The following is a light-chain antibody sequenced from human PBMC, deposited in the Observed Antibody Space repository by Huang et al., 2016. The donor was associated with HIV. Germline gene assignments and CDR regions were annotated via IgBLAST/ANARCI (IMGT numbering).Light chain of an antibody. CDR3: QQRSNWPPIT. Sequence: EIVLTQSPATLSLSPGERATLSCRASQSVSSYLAWYQQKRGQAPRLLIYDASNRATGIPARCSGSGSGTDFTLTISSLEPEDFAVYYCQQRSNWPPITFGQGTRLEMK. CDR1: QSVSSY. V-gene: IGKV3-11*01. CDR2: DAS. J-gene: IGKJ5*01.